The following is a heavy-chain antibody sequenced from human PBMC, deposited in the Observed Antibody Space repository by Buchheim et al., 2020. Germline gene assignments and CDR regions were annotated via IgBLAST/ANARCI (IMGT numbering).Heavy chain of an antibody. CDR3: ARGGGWVRYYDSSTRCFDY. Sequence: QVQLVESGGGLVKPGGSLRLSCAASGFTFSDYYMSWIRQAPGKGLEWVSYISSSSSYTNYADSVKGRFTISRDNAKNSLYLQVNSMRDEDTAVYYCARGGGWVRYYDSSTRCFDYWGQGTL. D-gene: IGHD3-22*01. CDR1: GFTFSDYY. J-gene: IGHJ4*02. V-gene: IGHV3-11*05. CDR2: ISSSSSYT.